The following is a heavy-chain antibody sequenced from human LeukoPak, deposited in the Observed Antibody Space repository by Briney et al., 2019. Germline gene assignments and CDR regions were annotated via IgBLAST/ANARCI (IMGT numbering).Heavy chain of an antibody. D-gene: IGHD5-18*01. CDR1: GLTFSGSA. V-gene: IGHV3-73*01. CDR3: IRRVDTAIYGMDV. Sequence: GGSLRLSCAVSGLTFSGSAMHWVRQASGKGPEWVGRIRSKAKSFATAYAASVQGRFTISRDDSENTAYLQMNSLKTEDTAVYYCIRRVDTAIYGMDVWGQGTTVTVSS. J-gene: IGHJ6*02. CDR2: IRSKAKSFAT.